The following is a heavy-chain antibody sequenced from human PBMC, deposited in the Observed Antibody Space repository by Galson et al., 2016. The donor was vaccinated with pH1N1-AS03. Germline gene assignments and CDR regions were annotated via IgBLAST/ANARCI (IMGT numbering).Heavy chain of an antibody. CDR1: GYLFTTYG. CDR3: ARDGRGGIGTNVYYKGMDV. V-gene: IGHV7-4-1*02. Sequence: SVKVSCKASGYLFTTYGLNWVRQAPGQGLEWMGWINTNTETPMYAPGSTGRFVFSLDTSVNTAYLQISSLKPEDTAVYYCARDGRGGIGTNVYYKGMDVWGPGTTVTVSS. CDR2: INTNTETP. J-gene: IGHJ6*02. D-gene: IGHD1-7*01.